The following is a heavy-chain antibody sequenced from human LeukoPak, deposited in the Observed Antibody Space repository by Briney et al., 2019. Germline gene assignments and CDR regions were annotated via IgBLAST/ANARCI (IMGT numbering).Heavy chain of an antibody. CDR1: GFTFSSYA. V-gene: IGHV3-23*01. J-gene: IGHJ6*02. CDR2: ISGSGSGT. CDR3: ARDRRDGYNFPSGMDV. Sequence: GGSLRLSCAASGFTFSSYAMSWVRQAPGKGLEWVSAISGSGSGTFYTDSVKGRFTISRDNSKNTLYLQMNSLRAEDTAVYYCARDRRDGYNFPSGMDVWGQGTTVTVSS. D-gene: IGHD5-24*01.